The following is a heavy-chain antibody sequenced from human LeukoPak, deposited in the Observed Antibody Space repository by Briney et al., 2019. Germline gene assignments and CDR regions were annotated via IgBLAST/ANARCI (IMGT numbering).Heavy chain of an antibody. Sequence: SVKVSCKASGGTFSSYAISWVRQAPGQGLEWMGRIIPILGIANYAQKFQGRVTITADKSTSTAYMELSSLRSEDTAVYYCARDSDYYGSGSYSFDYWGQGTLVTDSS. D-gene: IGHD3-10*01. J-gene: IGHJ4*02. CDR1: GGTFSSYA. CDR3: ARDSDYYGSGSYSFDY. V-gene: IGHV1-69*04. CDR2: IIPILGIA.